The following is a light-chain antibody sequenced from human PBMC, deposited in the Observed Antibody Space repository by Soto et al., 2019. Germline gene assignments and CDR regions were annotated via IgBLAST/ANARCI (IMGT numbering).Light chain of an antibody. CDR1: SSDVGGYNY. CDR3: SSYNSSSTSYV. Sequence: QSALTQPASVSGSPGQSITISCTGTSSDVGGYNYVSWYQQHPGKAPKLMIYEGSNRPSGVSNRFSGAKSGNTASLTISGLQDEDEADYYCSSYNSSSTSYVFGTGTKLTVL. V-gene: IGLV2-14*01. J-gene: IGLJ1*01. CDR2: EGS.